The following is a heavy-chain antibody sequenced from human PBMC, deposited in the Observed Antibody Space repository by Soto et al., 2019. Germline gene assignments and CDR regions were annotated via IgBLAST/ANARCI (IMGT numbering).Heavy chain of an antibody. J-gene: IGHJ2*01. Sequence: QVQLVESGGGVVQPGRSLRLSCAASGFTFSSYGMHWVRQAPGKGLEWVAVIWYDGSYKYYADSVKGRFTISRDNSKNTLYLQMNSLTAEDWAVYYCARGPHILAGYIGWCFDLWGRGTLVTVSS. CDR3: ARGPHILAGYIGWCFDL. CDR2: IWYDGSYK. V-gene: IGHV3-33*01. CDR1: GFTFSSYG. D-gene: IGHD3-9*01.